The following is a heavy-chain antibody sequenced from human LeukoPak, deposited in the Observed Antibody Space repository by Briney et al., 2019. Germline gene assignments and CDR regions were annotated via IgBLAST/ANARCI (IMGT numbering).Heavy chain of an antibody. Sequence: PGRSLRLSCAASGFTFSSYGMHWVRQAPGKGLEWVAFIRYDGSNKYYADSVKGRFTISRDNSKNTLYLQMNSLRAEDTAVYYCAKDYRYSGSYYVDYWGQGTLVTVSS. D-gene: IGHD1-26*01. CDR2: IRYDGSNK. CDR3: AKDYRYSGSYYVDY. V-gene: IGHV3-30*02. J-gene: IGHJ4*02. CDR1: GFTFSSYG.